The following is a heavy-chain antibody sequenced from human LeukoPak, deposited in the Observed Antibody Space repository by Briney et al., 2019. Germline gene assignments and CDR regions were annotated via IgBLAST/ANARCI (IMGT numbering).Heavy chain of an antibody. CDR3: ARDRQQWLAIDL. V-gene: IGHV3-30-3*01. D-gene: IGHD6-19*01. J-gene: IGHJ5*02. Sequence: GSLRLSCAASGFTFSSYAMHWVRQAPGKGLEWVAVISYDGSNKYYADSVKGRFTISRDNSKNTLYLQMNSLRAEDTAVYCCARDRQQWLAIDLWGQGTLVTVSS. CDR2: ISYDGSNK. CDR1: GFTFSSYA.